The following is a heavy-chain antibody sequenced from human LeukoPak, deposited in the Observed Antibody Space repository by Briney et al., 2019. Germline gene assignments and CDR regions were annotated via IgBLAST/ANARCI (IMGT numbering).Heavy chain of an antibody. CDR3: ARDLTPTTVTTFYY. CDR2: MNPNSGNT. CDR1: GYTFTSYD. V-gene: IGHV1-8*01. Sequence: GASVKVSCKASGYTFTSYDINWVRQATGQGLEWMGWMNPNSGNTGYAQKFQGRVTMTRNTSISTAYMELSSLRSEDTAVYYCARDLTPTTVTTFYYWGQGTLVTVSS. D-gene: IGHD4-17*01. J-gene: IGHJ4*02.